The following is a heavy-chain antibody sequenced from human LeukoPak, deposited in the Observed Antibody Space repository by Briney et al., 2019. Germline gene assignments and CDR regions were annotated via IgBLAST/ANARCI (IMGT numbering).Heavy chain of an antibody. CDR3: AREVLAQSSNDY. D-gene: IGHD3-3*02. V-gene: IGHV4-39*07. J-gene: IGHJ4*02. CDR1: GGSISSSSHY. Sequence: SETLSLTCTVSGGSISSSSHYWGWIRQPPGKGLEWIGTIHYSGSTYYNPSLKSRVTISVDTSKNQFSLKLSSVTAADTAVYYCAREVLAQSSNDYWGQGTLVTVSS. CDR2: IHYSGST.